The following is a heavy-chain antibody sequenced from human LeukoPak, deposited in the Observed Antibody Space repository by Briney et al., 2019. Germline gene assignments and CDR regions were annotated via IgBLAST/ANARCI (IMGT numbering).Heavy chain of an antibody. J-gene: IGHJ4*02. CDR2: INPNSGGT. D-gene: IGHD3-16*01. Sequence: ASVKVSCKASGSTFTDYFMHWVRQAPRQGLEWMGWINPNSGGTHYAQKFQGRDTLTWDTSISSAYMELYRLRSDDTAVYYCARVEGVHGESDYWGQGTLVTVSS. V-gene: IGHV1-2*02. CDR3: ARVEGVHGESDY. CDR1: GSTFTDYF.